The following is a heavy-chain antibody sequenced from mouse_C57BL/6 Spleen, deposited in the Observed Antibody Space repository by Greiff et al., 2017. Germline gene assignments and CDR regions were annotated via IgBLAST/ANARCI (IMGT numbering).Heavy chain of an antibody. D-gene: IGHD4-1*01. CDR1: GYTFTDYE. CDR2: IDPETGGT. Sequence: QVQLQQSGAELVRPGASVTLSCKASGYTFTDYEMHWVKQTPVHGLEWIGAIDPETGGTAYNQKFKGKAILTADKSSSTAYMELRSLTSEDSAVYYCTREGWDGGAMDYWGQGTSVTVSS. J-gene: IGHJ4*01. V-gene: IGHV1-15*01. CDR3: TREGWDGGAMDY.